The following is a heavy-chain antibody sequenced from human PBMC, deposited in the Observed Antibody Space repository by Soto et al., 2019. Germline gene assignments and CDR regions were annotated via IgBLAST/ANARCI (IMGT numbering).Heavy chain of an antibody. CDR2: IYYSGST. CDR3: ARHPRVTMIVVGNDAFDI. CDR1: GGSISSSSYY. V-gene: IGHV4-39*01. D-gene: IGHD3-22*01. J-gene: IGHJ3*02. Sequence: SETLSLTCTVSGGSISSSSYYWGWMRQPPGKGLEWIGSIYYSGSTYYNPSLKSRVTISVDTSKNQFSLKLSSVTAADTAVYYCARHPRVTMIVVGNDAFDIWGQGTMVTVSS.